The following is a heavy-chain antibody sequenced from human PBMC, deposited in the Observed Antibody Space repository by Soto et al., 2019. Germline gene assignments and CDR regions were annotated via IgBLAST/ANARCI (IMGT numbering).Heavy chain of an antibody. V-gene: IGHV1-69*12. Sequence: QVQLVQSGAEVKKPGSSVKVSCKASGGTFSSYAISWVRQAPGQGLEWMGGIIPIFGTANYAQKFQGRVTIPADECTSTAYMELSSLRSEDTAVYYCGRVLGPYDSSGYNAYAFDIWGQGTMVTVSS. CDR1: GGTFSSYA. J-gene: IGHJ3*02. CDR3: GRVLGPYDSSGYNAYAFDI. D-gene: IGHD3-22*01. CDR2: IIPIFGTA.